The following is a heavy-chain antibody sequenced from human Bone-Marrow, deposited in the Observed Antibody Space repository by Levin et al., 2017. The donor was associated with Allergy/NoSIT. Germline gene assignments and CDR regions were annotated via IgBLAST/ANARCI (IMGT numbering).Heavy chain of an antibody. CDR1: GFSLSTARMR. CDR3: ARLGIGWDYFEF. CDR2: IDWDNDQ. Sequence: SGPTLVKPTETLTLTCTFSGFSLSTARMRVGWIRQPPGKALEWLARIDWDNDQFYSRSLKTRLTIPKETSKNQAVLTMTNMDPVETATYFCARLGIGWDYFEFWGQGSLVTVSS. J-gene: IGHJ4*02. V-gene: IGHV2-70*04. D-gene: IGHD6-19*01.